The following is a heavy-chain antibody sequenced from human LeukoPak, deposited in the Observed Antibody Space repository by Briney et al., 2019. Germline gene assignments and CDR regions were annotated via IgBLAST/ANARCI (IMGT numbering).Heavy chain of an antibody. J-gene: IGHJ4*02. CDR3: ARHGYTASHFFLDY. D-gene: IGHD5-18*01. CDR2: IYTTGRA. CDR1: SGSINSYY. V-gene: IGHV4-4*07. Sequence: PSETLSLTCSVSSGSINSYYWGWVRQPAGRGLEWIGRIYTTGRADYDPSLQSRVAMSIDTSQKQFSLNLKSVTAAHTATYFCARHGYTASHFFLDYWSQGAPVTVSS.